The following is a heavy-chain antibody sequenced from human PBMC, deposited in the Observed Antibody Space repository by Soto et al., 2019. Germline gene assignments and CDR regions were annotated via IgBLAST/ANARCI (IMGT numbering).Heavy chain of an antibody. D-gene: IGHD5-18*01. Sequence: QVQLVQSGAEVKKPGSSVKVSCKASGGTFSSYTISWVRQAPGQGLEWMGRIIPILGIANYAQKFQGRVTITADKSPSTAYMELSSLRSEDTAVYYCARDPRVDTAMVYYYYGMDVWGQGTTVTVSS. V-gene: IGHV1-69*08. J-gene: IGHJ6*02. CDR3: ARDPRVDTAMVYYYYGMDV. CDR1: GGTFSSYT. CDR2: IIPILGIA.